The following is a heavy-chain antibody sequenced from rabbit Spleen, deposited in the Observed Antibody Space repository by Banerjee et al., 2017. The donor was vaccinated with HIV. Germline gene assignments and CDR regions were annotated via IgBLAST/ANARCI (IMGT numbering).Heavy chain of an antibody. V-gene: IGHV1S40*01. CDR1: GFSFSSGYY. J-gene: IGHJ4*01. CDR3: ARDLVAVIGWNFSL. D-gene: IGHD1-1*01. CDR2: IGVGSGKT. Sequence: QSLEESGGDLVKPGASLTLTCTASGFSFSSGYYMCWVRQAPGKGLEWIACIGVGSGKTYYASWAKGRFTISKTSSTTVTVQMTSLTAADTATYFCARDLVAVIGWNFSLWGPGTPSPS.